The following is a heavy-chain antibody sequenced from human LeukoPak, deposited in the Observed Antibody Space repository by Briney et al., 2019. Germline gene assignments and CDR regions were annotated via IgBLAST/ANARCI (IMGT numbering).Heavy chain of an antibody. J-gene: IGHJ4*02. CDR2: ISYDGSNK. CDR1: GFTFSSYA. D-gene: IGHD3-16*01. Sequence: HPGRSLRLSCAASGFTFSSYAMHWVRQAPGKGLEWVAVISYDGSNKYYADSVKGRFTISRDNSKNTLYLQMNSLRAEDTAVYYCAREAGGRFDYWGQGTLVTVSS. V-gene: IGHV3-30-3*01. CDR3: AREAGGRFDY.